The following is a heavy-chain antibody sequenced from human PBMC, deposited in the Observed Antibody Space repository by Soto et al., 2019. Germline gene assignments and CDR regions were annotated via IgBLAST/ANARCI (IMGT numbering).Heavy chain of an antibody. D-gene: IGHD3-22*01. V-gene: IGHV1-8*01. CDR2: MNPNSGNT. CDR3: ASTKYDSSAYYYWYLGL. J-gene: IGHJ2*01. CDR1: GYTFTSYD. Sequence: VKVSCKASGYTFTSYDINWVRQAPGQGLEWMGWMNPNSGNTGYAQKFQGRVTMTRNTSISTAYMELSSLRSEDTAVYYCASTKYDSSAYYYWYLGLWGRGTLVTVSS.